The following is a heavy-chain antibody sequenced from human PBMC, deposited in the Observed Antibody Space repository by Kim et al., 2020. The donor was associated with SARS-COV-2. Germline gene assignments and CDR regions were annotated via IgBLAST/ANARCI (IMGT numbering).Heavy chain of an antibody. CDR2: IKGDGRST. Sequence: GGSLRLSCAASGFIFSNYWMHWVRQAPGKVLVWVSYIKGDGRSTTYADSVKGRFTISRDNATNMLYLQMNSLRAEDTAVYYCARGGPNGDFDQWGQGTLVTVSS. CDR3: ARGGPNGDFDQ. D-gene: IGHD7-27*01. CDR1: GFIFSNYW. V-gene: IGHV3-74*01. J-gene: IGHJ4*02.